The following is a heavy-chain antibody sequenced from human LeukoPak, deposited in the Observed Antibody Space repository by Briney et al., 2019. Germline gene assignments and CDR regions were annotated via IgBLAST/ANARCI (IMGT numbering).Heavy chain of an antibody. J-gene: IGHJ6*03. D-gene: IGHD6-6*01. Sequence: GGSLRLSCAASGFTFSSYAMNWVRQAPGKGLEWVSAISGSGGSTYYAGSVKGRFTISRDNSKNTLYLQMNSLRAEDTAVYYCAKGGSSSDYYYYMDVWGKGTTVTVSS. CDR1: GFTFSSYA. CDR2: ISGSGGST. CDR3: AKGGSSSDYYYYMDV. V-gene: IGHV3-23*01.